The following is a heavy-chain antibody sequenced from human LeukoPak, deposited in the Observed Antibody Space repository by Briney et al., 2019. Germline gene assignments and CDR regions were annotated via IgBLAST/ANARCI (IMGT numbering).Heavy chain of an antibody. CDR3: ARDFSAAFDI. CDR1: GGSFGNYY. CDR2: IYDSGTT. V-gene: IGHV4-59*01. J-gene: IGHJ3*02. D-gene: IGHD2/OR15-2a*01. Sequence: KPSETLSLTCTVSGGSFGNYYWSWIRQPPGKGLEWIAYIYDSGTTNYNPSLKSRVTISVDTSKNQFSLKLSSVTAADTAVYYCARDFSAAFDIWGQGTMVIVSS.